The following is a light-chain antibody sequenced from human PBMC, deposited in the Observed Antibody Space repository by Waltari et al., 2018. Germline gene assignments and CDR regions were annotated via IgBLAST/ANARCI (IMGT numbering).Light chain of an antibody. Sequence: EVVLTQSPGTLSLSPVDRATLSCRASQSFSSTYLPWYQQKPGQPPRLLIYGTSNRATGIPDRFSGSVSGTDFTLTISRLEPDDFAVYYCQHYGSSPPRTFGQGTTVEI. CDR1: QSFSSTY. J-gene: IGKJ1*01. V-gene: IGKV3-20*01. CDR2: GTS. CDR3: QHYGSSPPRT.